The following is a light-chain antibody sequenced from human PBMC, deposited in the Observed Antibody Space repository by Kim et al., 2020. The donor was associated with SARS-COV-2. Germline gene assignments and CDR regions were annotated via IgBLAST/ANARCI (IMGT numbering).Light chain of an antibody. CDR2: DAS. CDR1: QDIERY. J-gene: IGKJ3*01. Sequence: GDRVTITCQASQDIERYLNWFQQKPGKAPKLLIYDASNLEFGVPSRFSGSGSGTHFSFTITSLHPEDVATYYCQQSDKLPLTFGPGTKV. CDR3: QQSDKLPLT. V-gene: IGKV1-33*01.